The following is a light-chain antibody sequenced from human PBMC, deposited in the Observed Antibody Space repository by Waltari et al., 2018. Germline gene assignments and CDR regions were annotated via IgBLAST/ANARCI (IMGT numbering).Light chain of an antibody. V-gene: IGKV4-1*01. CDR3: QQYYSTPLT. CDR2: WAS. Sequence: IMMTQSPDSQAVSLGERATINCKSSQSVLYSSNNKNYLAWYQQKPGQPPKLLIYWASTRESGVPDRFSGSGSGTDFTLTISSLQAEDVAVYYCQQYYSTPLTFGGGTKVEIK. CDR1: QSVLYSSNNKNY. J-gene: IGKJ4*01.